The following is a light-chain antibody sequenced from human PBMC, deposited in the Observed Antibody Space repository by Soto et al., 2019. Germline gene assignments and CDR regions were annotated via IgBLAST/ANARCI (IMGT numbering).Light chain of an antibody. CDR3: QHYGRSPRGT. V-gene: IGKV3-20*01. Sequence: EIVMTQSPATLSVSPGGIATLSCRASQSVSSNLAWYQQKPGQAPRLLIYGASTRATGIPDRFSGSASGTDFTLTISSLEPEDVAVYYCQHYGRSPRGTFGQGTKVDI. CDR2: GAS. J-gene: IGKJ1*01. CDR1: QSVSSN.